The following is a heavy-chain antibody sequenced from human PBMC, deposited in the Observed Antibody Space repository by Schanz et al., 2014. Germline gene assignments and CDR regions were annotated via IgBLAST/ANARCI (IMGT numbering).Heavy chain of an antibody. CDR2: MNPNSGNT. D-gene: IGHD1-1*01. CDR3: ARDRRNADLDS. Sequence: QVQLVQSGAEVKKPGASVKVSCKASGYTFTSYYMHWVRQAPGQGLEWMGWMNPNSGNTGYAQKCQGRVTVTRHTSISTAYMELSSLRSEDTAVYYCARDRRNADLDSWGQGTLVTVSS. CDR1: GYTFTSYY. V-gene: IGHV1-8*02. J-gene: IGHJ4*02.